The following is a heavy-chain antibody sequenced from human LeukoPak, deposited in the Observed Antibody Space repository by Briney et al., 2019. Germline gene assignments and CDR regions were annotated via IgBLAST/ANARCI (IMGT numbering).Heavy chain of an antibody. Sequence: PGGSLRLSCAASGFTISSDSMNWVRQAAGKGVEWVSSISSSSSYIYYADSVKGRFTISRDNAKNSLYLQMNSLRAEDTAVYYCARCSVPADDYWGQGTLVTVSS. D-gene: IGHD2-2*01. CDR3: ARCSVPADDY. J-gene: IGHJ4*02. CDR2: ISSSSSYI. CDR1: GFTISSDS. V-gene: IGHV3-21*01.